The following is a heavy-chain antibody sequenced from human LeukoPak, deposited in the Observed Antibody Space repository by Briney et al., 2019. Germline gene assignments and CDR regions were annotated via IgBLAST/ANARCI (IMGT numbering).Heavy chain of an antibody. CDR3: AKSQGFYGSGYYFDY. Sequence: PGGSLRLSCAASGFTFSSYAMNWVRQAPGKGLEWVSSISGNGGNTYFADSVKGRFTISRDNSKNTLYLQMNSLGAEDTAVYYCAKSQGFYGSGYYFDYWGQGTLVTVSS. J-gene: IGHJ4*02. V-gene: IGHV3-23*01. CDR2: ISGNGGNT. CDR1: GFTFSSYA. D-gene: IGHD3-10*01.